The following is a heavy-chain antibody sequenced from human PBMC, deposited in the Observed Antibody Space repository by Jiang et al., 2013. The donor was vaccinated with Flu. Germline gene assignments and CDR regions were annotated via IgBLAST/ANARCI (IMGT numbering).Heavy chain of an antibody. J-gene: IGHJ3*02. D-gene: IGHD6-19*01. CDR1: GDSVSSNSAA. V-gene: IGHV6-1*01. Sequence: SQTLSLTCAISGDSVSSNSAAWNWIRQSPSRGLEWLGRTYYRSKWYNDYAVSVKSRITINPDTSKNQFSLQLNSVTPEDTAVYYCAREYYSSGWYTGPNAFDIWGQGTMVTVSS. CDR2: TYYRSKWYN. CDR3: AREYYSSGWYTGPNAFDI.